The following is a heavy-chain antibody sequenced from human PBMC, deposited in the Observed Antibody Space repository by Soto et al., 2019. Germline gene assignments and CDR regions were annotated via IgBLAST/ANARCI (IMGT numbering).Heavy chain of an antibody. V-gene: IGHV4-39*01. D-gene: IGHD3-3*01. Sequence: ETLSLTGPVSGASISSSSYYWGWIRQPPGKGLEWIGSIYYSGSTYYNPSLKSRVTISVDTSKNQFSLKLSSVTAADTAVYYCARQIYDFWSGYYLYYYYGMDVWGQGTTVTVYS. CDR3: ARQIYDFWSGYYLYYYYGMDV. CDR2: IYYSGST. CDR1: GASISSSSYY. J-gene: IGHJ6*02.